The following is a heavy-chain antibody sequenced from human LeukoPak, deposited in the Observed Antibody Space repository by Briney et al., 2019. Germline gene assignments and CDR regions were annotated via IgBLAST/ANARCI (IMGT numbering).Heavy chain of an antibody. V-gene: IGHV4-4*07. CDR2: IYTSGST. CDR3: ARDRYCSGGSCYVDY. Sequence: SETLSLTCTVSGGPISSYYWSWIRQPAGKGLEWIGRIYTSGSTNYNPSLKSRVTMSVDTSKNQFSLKLSSVTAADTAVYYCARDRYCSGGSCYVDYWGQGTLVTVSS. D-gene: IGHD2-15*01. J-gene: IGHJ4*02. CDR1: GGPISSYY.